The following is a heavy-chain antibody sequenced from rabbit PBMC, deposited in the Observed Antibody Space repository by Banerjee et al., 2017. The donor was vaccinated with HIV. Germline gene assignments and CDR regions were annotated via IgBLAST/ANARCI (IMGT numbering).Heavy chain of an antibody. CDR1: GFSFSTSYW. V-gene: IGHV1S40*01. J-gene: IGHJ4*01. CDR2: IYTDGGVT. Sequence: QSLEESGGDLVKPGASLTLTCTASGFSFSTSYWICWVRQAPGKGLEWIACIYTDGGVTYYASWAKGRFTISKTSSTTVTLQMTSLTAADTATYFCATGDGGDGYASRWNLWGQGTLVTVS. CDR3: ATGDGGDGYASRWNL. D-gene: IGHD6-1*01.